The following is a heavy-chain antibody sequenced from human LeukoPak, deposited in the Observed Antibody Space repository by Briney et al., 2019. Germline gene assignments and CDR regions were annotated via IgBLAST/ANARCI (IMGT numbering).Heavy chain of an antibody. CDR1: GGAISTSYY. J-gene: IGHJ5*02. CDR3: ARYISGNYNWFDP. CDR2: IHYSGTT. V-gene: IGHV4-39*01. Sequence: SSETLSLTCTVSGGAISTSYYWVWIRQPPGKGLEWIATIHYSGTTYYNPSLQGRVTISVDPSKSQFSLRLDSVTTADTAVYYCARYISGNYNWFDPWGQGTLVTVSS. D-gene: IGHD3-10*01.